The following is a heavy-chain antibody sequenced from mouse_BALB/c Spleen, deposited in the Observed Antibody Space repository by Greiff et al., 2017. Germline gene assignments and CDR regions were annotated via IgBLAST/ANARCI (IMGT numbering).Heavy chain of an antibody. CDR3: AREDTSATYWFDY. J-gene: IGHJ3*01. CDR2: IWAGGST. V-gene: IGHV2-9*02. CDR1: GFSLTSYG. Sequence: QVQLKESGPGLVAPSQSLSITCTVSGFSLTSYGVHWVRQPPGKGLEWLGVIWAGGSTNYNSDLMFRLSISKDNSKSQVFLKMNSLQTDDTDMYYCAREDTSATYWFDYWGQGTLVTVSA. D-gene: IGHD1-2*01.